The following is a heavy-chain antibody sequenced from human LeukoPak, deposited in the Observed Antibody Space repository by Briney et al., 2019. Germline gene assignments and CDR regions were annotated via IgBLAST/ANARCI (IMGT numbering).Heavy chain of an antibody. CDR2: IHYSGST. CDR1: GGSISSYF. D-gene: IGHD6-19*01. CDR3: ARGTRIAVAAT. V-gene: IGHV4-59*01. Sequence: SETLSLTCTVSGGSISSYFWSWIRQPPGKGLESIGYIHYSGSTNYNPSLKSRVTISVDTSKNQFSLKLSSVTAADTAVYYCARGTRIAVAATWGQGTLVTVSS. J-gene: IGHJ4*02.